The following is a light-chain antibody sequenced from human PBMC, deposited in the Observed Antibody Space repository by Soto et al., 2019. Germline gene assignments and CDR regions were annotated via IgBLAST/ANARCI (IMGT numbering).Light chain of an antibody. CDR2: DAS. J-gene: IGKJ1*01. Sequence: EIVLTQSPGTLSLSPGERATLSCRASQSLSSSQLAWYQQKPGQAPRLLIHDASSRATGISDRLTGSGSGTDFTLTITTLEPEDFAVYYCQQYGSSPRTFGLGTKV. CDR3: QQYGSSPRT. CDR1: QSLSSSQ. V-gene: IGKV3-20*01.